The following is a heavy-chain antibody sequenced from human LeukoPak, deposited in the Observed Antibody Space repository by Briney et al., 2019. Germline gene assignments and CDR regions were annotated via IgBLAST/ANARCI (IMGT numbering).Heavy chain of an antibody. V-gene: IGHV3-23*01. Sequence: GGSLRLSCAASGFTFISYAMSWVRQAPGKGLEWVSVISGSGDSTHYADSVKGRFTISRDNSKNTVYLQMNSLRAEDTAVYYCTCDLDRSDGLWGQGTMVTVSS. J-gene: IGHJ3*01. CDR2: ISGSGDST. D-gene: IGHD2-8*01. CDR3: TCDLDRSDGL. CDR1: GFTFISYA.